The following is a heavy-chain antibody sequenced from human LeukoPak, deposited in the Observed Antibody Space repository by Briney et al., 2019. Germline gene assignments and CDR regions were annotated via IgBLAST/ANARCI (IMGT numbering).Heavy chain of an antibody. J-gene: IGHJ4*02. V-gene: IGHV3-30*18. Sequence: GRSLRLSCAASGFTFSSYGMHWVRQAPGKGLEWVAVISYEGSNKYYGGSVKGRFNISRYNSKKTLYLQMNSLRADDKAVYYCAKATYYYGSGSYYNLDYWGQGTLVTVSS. D-gene: IGHD3-10*01. CDR3: AKATYYYGSGSYYNLDY. CDR2: ISYEGSNK. CDR1: GFTFSSYG.